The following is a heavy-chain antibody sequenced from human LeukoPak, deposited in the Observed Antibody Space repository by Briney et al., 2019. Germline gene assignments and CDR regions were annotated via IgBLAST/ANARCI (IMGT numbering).Heavy chain of an antibody. CDR1: GFTFSSYS. CDR2: ISSSSSYI. CDR3: ASQYSSSVDY. Sequence: GGSLRLSCAASGFTFSSYSMNWVRQAPGKGLEWVSSISSSSSYIYYADSVKGRFTISRDNAKNSLYLQMNGLRAEDTAVYYCASQYSSSVDYWGQGTLVTVSS. J-gene: IGHJ4*02. D-gene: IGHD6-6*01. V-gene: IGHV3-21*01.